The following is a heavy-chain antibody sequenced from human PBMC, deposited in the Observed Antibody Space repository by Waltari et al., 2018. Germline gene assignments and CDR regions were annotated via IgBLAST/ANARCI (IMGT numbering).Heavy chain of an antibody. D-gene: IGHD3-3*02. CDR3: ARWRSIAFWYFEL. CDR1: GFDLNSNN. V-gene: IGHV3-66*02. CDR2: IYAVGDT. Sequence: EVRLVESGGDLVRPGGSLRLPCTASGFDLNSNNMTWVRQAPGKGLEWVSVIYAVGDTYYADSVKGRFTISRDTSKNEVFLQMNDVRAEDTAVYYCARWRSIAFWYFELWGRGTLVTVSS. J-gene: IGHJ2*01.